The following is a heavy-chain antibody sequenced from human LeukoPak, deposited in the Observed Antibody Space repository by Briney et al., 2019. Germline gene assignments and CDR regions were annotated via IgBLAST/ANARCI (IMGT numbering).Heavy chain of an antibody. D-gene: IGHD2-2*02. CDR3: ARGLDIVVVPAAIGYYGMDV. V-gene: IGHV1-18*04. Sequence: ASVKVSCKASGYTFTSYGISWVRQAPGQGLEWMGWISAYNGNTNYAQKLQGRVTMTTDTSTSTAYMELRSLRSDDTAVYYCARGLDIVVVPAAIGYYGMDVWGEGTTVTVSS. CDR1: GYTFTSYG. CDR2: ISAYNGNT. J-gene: IGHJ6*04.